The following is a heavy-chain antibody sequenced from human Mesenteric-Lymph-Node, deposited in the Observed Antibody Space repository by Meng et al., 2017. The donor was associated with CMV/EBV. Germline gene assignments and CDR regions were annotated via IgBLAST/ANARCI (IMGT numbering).Heavy chain of an antibody. CDR3: ARGGVSGAFDI. CDR1: GFTFSSYS. J-gene: IGHJ3*02. Sequence: GESLKISCAASGFTFSSYSMNWVRQTPGKGLEWVSSISSSSSYIYYADSVKGRFTISRDNAKNSLYLQMNSLRAEDTAVYYCARGGVSGAFDIWGRGTMVTVSS. CDR2: ISSSSSYI. D-gene: IGHD5/OR15-5a*01. V-gene: IGHV3-21*01.